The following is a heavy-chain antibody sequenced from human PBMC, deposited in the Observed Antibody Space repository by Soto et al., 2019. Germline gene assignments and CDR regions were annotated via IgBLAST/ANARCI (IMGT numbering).Heavy chain of an antibody. CDR1: GGTFSSYA. Sequence: QVQLVQSGAEVKKPGSSVKVSCKASGGTFSSYAISWVRQAPGQGLEWMGGIIPIFGTANYGQKFQARVMITEDESTSTDYMERRSLRSEHTAVYYWARARAGIVAKITSLLRYYGMDVWGQGTTVTVSS. CDR3: ARARAGIVAKITSLLRYYGMDV. V-gene: IGHV1-69*01. D-gene: IGHD5-12*01. J-gene: IGHJ6*02. CDR2: IIPIFGTA.